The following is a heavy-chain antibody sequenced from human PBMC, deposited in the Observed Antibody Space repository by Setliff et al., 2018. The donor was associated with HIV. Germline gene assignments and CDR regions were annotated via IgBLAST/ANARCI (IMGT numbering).Heavy chain of an antibody. J-gene: IGHJ5*02. CDR2: IYYVGWS. CDR3: VRSIHGGGSEPFDT. Sequence: SETLSLTCSVSGGSLQGYYWSWIRQPAGKGLQWIGRIYYVGWSKYNPSLEDRVTMSVDTSNNQFPLSLTSVTAADTAVYYCVRSIHGGGSEPFDTWGQGILVTVSS. CDR1: GGSLQGYY. V-gene: IGHV4-4*07. D-gene: IGHD3-10*01.